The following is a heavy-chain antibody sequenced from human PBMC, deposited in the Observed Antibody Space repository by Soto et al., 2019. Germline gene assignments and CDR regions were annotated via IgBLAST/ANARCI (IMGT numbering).Heavy chain of an antibody. Sequence: QVQLQESGPGLVKPSETLSLTCAVSGVSLTTNNWWTWVRQAPGKGLEWVGEIYQTGNTNYNPSLNSRVIASLDKTNNQFCLKLTSVTAADTAIYYCARGGYCSGGSCSGWFDSWGQGTLVTVSS. D-gene: IGHD2-15*01. CDR1: GVSLTTNNW. CDR3: ARGGYCSGGSCSGWFDS. J-gene: IGHJ5*01. CDR2: IYQTGNT. V-gene: IGHV4-4*02.